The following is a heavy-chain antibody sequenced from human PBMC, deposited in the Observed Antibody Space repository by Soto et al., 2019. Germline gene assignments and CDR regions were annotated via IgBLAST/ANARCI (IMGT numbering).Heavy chain of an antibody. J-gene: IGHJ4*02. V-gene: IGHV1-2*02. CDR2: INPNNGDT. Sequence: ASVKVSCKASGYTFTGYYLHWLRQAPGQGLEWMGWINPNNGDTNYAQNFQGRVTMTRDTSISTAYMELSGLRSDDTAVYYCARVHTYYYYSGSFDYWGQGTLDTVSS. CDR1: GYTFTGYY. CDR3: ARVHTYYYYSGSFDY. D-gene: IGHD2-15*01.